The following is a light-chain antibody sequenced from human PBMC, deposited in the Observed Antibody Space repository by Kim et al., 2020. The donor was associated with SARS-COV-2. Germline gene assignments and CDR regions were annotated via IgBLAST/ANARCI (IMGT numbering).Light chain of an antibody. CDR1: SSNIGNNY. Sequence: QSVLTQPPSVSAAPGQKVTISCSGSSSNIGNNYVYWYQQLPGTAPKLLIYDNNKRPSGIPDRFSGSTSGTSATLGITGLQTGDEADYYCGTWDSSLSAGVFGGGTQLTVL. J-gene: IGLJ3*02. CDR2: DNN. V-gene: IGLV1-51*01. CDR3: GTWDSSLSAGV.